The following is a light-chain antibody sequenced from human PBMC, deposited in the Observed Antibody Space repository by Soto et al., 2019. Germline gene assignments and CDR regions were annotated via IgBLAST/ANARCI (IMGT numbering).Light chain of an antibody. Sequence: EIVLTQSPGTLSLSPGERATLSCRASQSVSSSYIAWYQQKPGQAPRLLIYGASSRATGIPDRFSGSGSGTDFTLTISSLEPEDFAVYYCQQRSNWPGTCGQGTKVDIK. CDR2: GAS. J-gene: IGKJ1*01. CDR1: QSVSSSY. CDR3: QQRSNWPGT. V-gene: IGKV3D-20*02.